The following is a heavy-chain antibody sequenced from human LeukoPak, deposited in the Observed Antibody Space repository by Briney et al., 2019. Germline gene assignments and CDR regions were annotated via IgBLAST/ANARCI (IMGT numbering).Heavy chain of an antibody. J-gene: IGHJ4*02. V-gene: IGHV3-9*01. Sequence: PGGSLRLSCAASGFTFDNYAMDWVRQVPGKGLEWISLISWNSGTIGYADSVKGRFTISRDNANNFLYLQMNSLRAEDTAVYYCVRQQTPHGNFDYWGQGTLVTVSS. CDR2: ISWNSGTI. D-gene: IGHD1-1*01. CDR3: VRQQTPHGNFDY. CDR1: GFTFDNYA.